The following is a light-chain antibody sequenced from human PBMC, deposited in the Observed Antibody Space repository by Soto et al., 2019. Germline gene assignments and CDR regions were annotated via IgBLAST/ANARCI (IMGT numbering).Light chain of an antibody. V-gene: IGKV2-28*01. CDR3: MQALQTPWT. Sequence: DIVMTQSPLSLPVTPGEPASISCRSSQSLLHSNGYNYLDWYLQKPGQSPQLLIYLGSNRASGVPDRFSGSGSGTDFTLKISRVEAEDGGVYYCMQALQTPWTFGQGTKVEI. CDR1: QSLLHSNGYNY. CDR2: LGS. J-gene: IGKJ1*01.